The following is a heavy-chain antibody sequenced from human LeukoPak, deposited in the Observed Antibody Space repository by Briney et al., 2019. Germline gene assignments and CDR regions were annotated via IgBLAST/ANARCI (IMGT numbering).Heavy chain of an antibody. V-gene: IGHV3-30-3*01. Sequence: PGGSLRLSCVASGFTFSSYAMHWVRQAPGKGLEWVAVISYDGSNKYYADSVKGRFTISRDNSKNTLYLQMNSLRAEDTAVYYCARDYSNYFDYWGQGTLVTVSS. CDR3: ARDYSNYFDY. CDR1: GFTFSSYA. J-gene: IGHJ4*02. D-gene: IGHD4-11*01. CDR2: ISYDGSNK.